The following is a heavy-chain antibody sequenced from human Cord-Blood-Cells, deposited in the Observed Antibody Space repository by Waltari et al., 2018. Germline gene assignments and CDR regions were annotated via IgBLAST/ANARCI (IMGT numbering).Heavy chain of an antibody. V-gene: IGHV3-33*01. CDR3: ARDKVATIDY. Sequence: QVQLVESGGGVVQPGRSLRLSCAASGFTFSSYGMHWVRQAPGKGLEWVAVIWYDGSNKYYADSVKGRFTISRDNSKNTLYLQMNSLRAEDTAVYYCARDKVATIDYWGQGTLVTVSS. J-gene: IGHJ4*02. D-gene: IGHD5-12*01. CDR2: IWYDGSNK. CDR1: GFTFSSYG.